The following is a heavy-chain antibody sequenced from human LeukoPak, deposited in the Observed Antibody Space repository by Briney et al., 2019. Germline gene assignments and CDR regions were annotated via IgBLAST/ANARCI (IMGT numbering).Heavy chain of an antibody. J-gene: IGHJ6*03. Sequence: PSETLSLTCAVYGGSFSGYYWSWIRQPPGKGLEWIGEINHSGSTNYNPSLKSRVTISVDTSKNQFSLKLSSVTAADTAVYYCARGEPYYDFWSGYYDYYYMDVWGKGTTVTVSS. D-gene: IGHD3-3*01. CDR3: ARGEPYYDFWSGYYDYYYMDV. CDR2: INHSGST. V-gene: IGHV4-34*01. CDR1: GGSFSGYY.